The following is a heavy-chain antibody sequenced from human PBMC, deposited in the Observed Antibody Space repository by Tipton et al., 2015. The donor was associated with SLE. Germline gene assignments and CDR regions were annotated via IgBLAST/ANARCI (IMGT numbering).Heavy chain of an antibody. CDR2: IYYSGST. J-gene: IGHJ4*02. CDR1: GGSFSSKTYY. V-gene: IGHV4-39*07. D-gene: IGHD2-21*01. CDR3: ARGGDPDYFDY. Sequence: TLSLTCTVSGGSFSSKTYYWGWIRQPPGKGLEWVGSIYYSGSTYYNPSLKSRVTISLDTSKNQFSLKLNSVTAADTAVYYCARGGDPDYFDYWGQGTLVTVSS.